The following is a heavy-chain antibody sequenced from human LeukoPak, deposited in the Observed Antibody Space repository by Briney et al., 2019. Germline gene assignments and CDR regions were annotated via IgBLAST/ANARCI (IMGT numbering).Heavy chain of an antibody. CDR2: ISSSGSTI. J-gene: IGHJ6*04. V-gene: IGHV3-48*03. Sequence: GGSLRLSCAASGFTFSSYEMNWVRQAPGKGLEWVSYISSSGSTIYYADSVKGRFTISRDNAKNSLYLQMNSLRAEDTAVYYCAKVRDTAYYYYGMDVWGKGTTVTVSS. CDR1: GFTFSSYE. CDR3: AKVRDTAYYYYGMDV.